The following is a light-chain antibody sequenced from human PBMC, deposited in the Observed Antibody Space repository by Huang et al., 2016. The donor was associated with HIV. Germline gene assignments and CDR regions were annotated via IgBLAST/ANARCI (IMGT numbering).Light chain of an antibody. CDR2: WAA. V-gene: IGKV4-1*01. CDR3: QQYYFSPRT. J-gene: IGKJ3*01. Sequence: DVVLSQSPDYLPVSLGARATVNCRSSQSIFYNSNGQNYLAWYQQKAGQHPKLLVYWAATRAPGVPDRVRGTGSGTDFTLTINNLQAEDAAVYYCQQYYFSPRTFGPGTKVDI. CDR1: QSIFYNSNGQNY.